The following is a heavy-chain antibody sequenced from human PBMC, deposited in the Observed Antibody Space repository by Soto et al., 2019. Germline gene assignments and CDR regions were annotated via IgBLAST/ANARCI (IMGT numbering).Heavy chain of an antibody. CDR3: AKAPWADRRKSGLDY. D-gene: IGHD1-26*01. CDR1: GFMFSNYA. CDR2: ISASGTIT. V-gene: IGHV3-23*01. J-gene: IGHJ4*02. Sequence: HPGGSLRLSCAASGFMFSNYAMSWVRQAPGKGLEWVSRISASGTITYYADSVKGRFTVSRDNSKSTLYLHMNSLRAEDTAIYYCAKAPWADRRKSGLDYWGQGTLVTVSS.